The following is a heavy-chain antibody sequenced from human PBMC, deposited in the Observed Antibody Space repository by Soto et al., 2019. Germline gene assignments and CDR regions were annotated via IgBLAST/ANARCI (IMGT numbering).Heavy chain of an antibody. Sequence: AETRSLACPVEGGSCGVYYWSWISQATGKGLEWIGEINHSGSTNYNPSLKSRVTISVDTSKTQFSLRLSSVTAADTAVYYCARGGRHQLIRPREYFQQWGQVTLVT. D-gene: IGHD1-1*01. V-gene: IGHV4-34*01. CDR3: ARGGRHQLIRPREYFQQ. J-gene: IGHJ1*01. CDR2: INHSGST. CDR1: GGSCGVYY.